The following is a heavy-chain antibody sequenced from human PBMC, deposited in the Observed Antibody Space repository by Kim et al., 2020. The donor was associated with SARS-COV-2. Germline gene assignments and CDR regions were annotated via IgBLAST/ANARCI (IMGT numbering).Heavy chain of an antibody. Sequence: YNPSLKSRFTITVATSKNQFALKLGSVTAADTAVYYCARRQRGLYWYFDLWGRGTLVTVSS. V-gene: IGHV4-39*01. CDR3: ARRQRGLYWYFDL. J-gene: IGHJ2*01. D-gene: IGHD3-16*01.